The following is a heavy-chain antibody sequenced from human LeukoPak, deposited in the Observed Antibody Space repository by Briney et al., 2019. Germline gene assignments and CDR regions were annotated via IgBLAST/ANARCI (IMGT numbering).Heavy chain of an antibody. D-gene: IGHD2-2*01. CDR1: GFTVSSNY. CDR2: IYSGGST. CDR3: ARERGYCSSTSCYGEGHNWFDP. V-gene: IGHV3-66*01. Sequence: GGSLRLSCAASGFTVSSNYMSWVRQAPGKGLEWVSVIYSGGSTYYADSVKGRFTISRDNSKNTLYLQMNSLRAEDTAVYYCARERGYCSSTSCYGEGHNWFDPWGQGTLVTVSS. J-gene: IGHJ5*02.